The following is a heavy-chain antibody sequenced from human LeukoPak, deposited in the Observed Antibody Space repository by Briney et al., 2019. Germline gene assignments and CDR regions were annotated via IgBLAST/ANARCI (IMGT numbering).Heavy chain of an antibody. CDR3: ARDNGGCSGGSCYPFDY. CDR1: GGSISSYY. D-gene: IGHD2-15*01. V-gene: IGHV4-59*01. J-gene: IGHJ4*02. CDR2: IYYSGST. Sequence: ETLSLTCTVSGGSISSYYWSWIRQPPGKGLEWIGYIYYSGSTNYNPSLTSRGTILVETSKNQFSLKLSSVPAADTAVYYCARDNGGCSGGSCYPFDYWGQGTLVTVSS.